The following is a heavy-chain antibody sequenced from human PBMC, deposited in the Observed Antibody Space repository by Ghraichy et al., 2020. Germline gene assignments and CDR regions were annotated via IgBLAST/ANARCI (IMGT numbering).Heavy chain of an antibody. J-gene: IGHJ4*02. CDR2: IYTGGTT. V-gene: IGHV3-66*01. Sequence: GESLNISCAASTFIVSSHYMTWVRQAPVKGLEWVSTIYTGGTTYYSDSVRGRFTISRDNSKNTLYLQMNSLRAEDTAVYYCAVGDYGGYPLYWGQGTLVTVSS. D-gene: IGHD4-23*01. CDR3: AVGDYGGYPLY. CDR1: TFIVSSHY.